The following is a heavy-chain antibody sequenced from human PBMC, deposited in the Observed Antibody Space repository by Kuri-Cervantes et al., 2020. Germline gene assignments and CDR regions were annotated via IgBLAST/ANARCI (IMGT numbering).Heavy chain of an antibody. CDR3: ARMYYYDSSGYYPQGAFDY. D-gene: IGHD3-22*01. J-gene: IGHJ4*02. CDR2: IYYSGST. V-gene: IGHV4-59*01. Sequence: GSLRLSCTVSGGSISSYYWSWIRQPPGKGLEWIGYIYYSGSTNYNPSLKSRVTISVDTSKNQFSLKLSSVTAADTAVYYCARMYYYDSSGYYPQGAFDYWGQGTLVTVSS. CDR1: GGSISSYY.